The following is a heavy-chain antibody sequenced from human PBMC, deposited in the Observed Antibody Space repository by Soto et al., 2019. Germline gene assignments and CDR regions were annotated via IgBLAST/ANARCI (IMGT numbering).Heavy chain of an antibody. CDR2: ISSSSSYI. V-gene: IGHV3-21*01. J-gene: IGHJ3*02. Sequence: GGSLRLSCAASGFTFSTYGMHWVRQAPGKGLEWVSSISSSSSYIYYADSVKGRFTISRDNAKNSLYLQMNSLRAEDTAVYYCASVAGGWSLDAFDIWGQGTMVTVSS. CDR3: ASVAGGWSLDAFDI. D-gene: IGHD6-19*01. CDR1: GFTFSTYG.